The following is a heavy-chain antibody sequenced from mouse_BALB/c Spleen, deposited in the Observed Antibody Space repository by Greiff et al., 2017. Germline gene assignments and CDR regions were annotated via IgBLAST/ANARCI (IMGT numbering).Heavy chain of an antibody. CDR1: EYEFPSHD. CDR3: ASAGGYYDY. J-gene: IGHJ2*01. D-gene: IGHD2-3*01. Sequence: EVLLVESGGGLVEPGESLTLSCESTEYEFPSHDMSWVRKTPEKRLELVAVINTNGGSTYYPDSVTGRITISRDNAKNTLYLQMSSLKSEDTAMYYCASAGGYYDYWGQGTTVTVSA. V-gene: IGHV5-2*01. CDR2: INTNGGST.